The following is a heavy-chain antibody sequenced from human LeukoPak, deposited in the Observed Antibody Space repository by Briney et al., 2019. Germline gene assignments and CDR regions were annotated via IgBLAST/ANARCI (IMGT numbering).Heavy chain of an antibody. CDR2: IISSRTYT. CDR1: GSSFSSYS. Sequence: GRCLRPSCAAPGSSFSSYSTSCVRPAPGEGREWVSSIISSRTYTYHADSVKGRLTISRDNAKNSLYLQMNSLRAEDTAGYYCAREYTSMVKDAFDIWGQGTMVTVSS. J-gene: IGHJ3*02. D-gene: IGHD5-18*01. CDR3: AREYTSMVKDAFDI. V-gene: IGHV3-21*01.